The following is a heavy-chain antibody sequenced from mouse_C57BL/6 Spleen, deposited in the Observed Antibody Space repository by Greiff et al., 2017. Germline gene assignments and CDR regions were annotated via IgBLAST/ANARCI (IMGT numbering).Heavy chain of an antibody. D-gene: IGHD2-4*01. CDR1: GYTFTTYP. CDR2: VHPYNDDT. CDR3: TRGYEYGYAMEY. V-gene: IGHV1-47*01. J-gene: IGHJ4*01. Sequence: QLKESGAELVKPGASVKMSCKASGYTFTTYPIEWMKQNHGKSLEWIGNVHPYNDDTKYNEKFKGKATLTVEKSSSTVYLALSRLTSDDSAVYYCTRGYEYGYAMEYWGQGTSVTVAS.